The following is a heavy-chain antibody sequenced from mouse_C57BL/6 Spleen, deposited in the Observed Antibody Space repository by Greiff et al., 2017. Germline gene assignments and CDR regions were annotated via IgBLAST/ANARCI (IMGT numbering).Heavy chain of an antibody. CDR2: IDPANGNT. CDR3: GGGLTSGVEARYFDD. V-gene: IGHV14-3*01. Sequence: VQLQQSVAELVRPGASVKLSCTASGFNITNTYMPWVKQRPEQGLEWIGRIDPANGNTKYAPKFQGKATLTADTSSNTSYLQLRSLRTEDTAIYYCGGGLTSGVEARYFDDWGTGTTVTVSS. J-gene: IGHJ1*03. D-gene: IGHD1-1*01. CDR1: GFNITNTY.